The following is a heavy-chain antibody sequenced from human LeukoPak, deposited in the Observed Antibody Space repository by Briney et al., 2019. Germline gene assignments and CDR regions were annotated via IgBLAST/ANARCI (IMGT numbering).Heavy chain of an antibody. CDR3: ARGTYGDYFLRYQNWFDP. D-gene: IGHD4-17*01. CDR1: GFTFSSYW. V-gene: IGHV3-7*03. J-gene: IGHJ5*02. Sequence: GGSLRLSCAASGFTFSSYWMSWVRQAPGKGLEWVANIKQDGSEKYYVDSVKGRFTISRDNAKNSLYLQMNSLRAEDTAVYYCARGTYGDYFLRYQNWFDPWGQGTLVTVSS. CDR2: IKQDGSEK.